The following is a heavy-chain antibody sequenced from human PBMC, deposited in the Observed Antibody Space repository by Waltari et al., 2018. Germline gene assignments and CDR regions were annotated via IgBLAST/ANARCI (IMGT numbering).Heavy chain of an antibody. CDR2: VSAYNGNP. Sequence: QVQLVQSGAEGKKPGASVKVSCKASGYTFTSYGISWVRQAPGQGLEWRGGVSAYNGNPNNAQKLQGRVTITTDTSTSTAYMELRSLRSDDPAVYYCARVGSIWFGELSDDYWGQGTLVTVSS. CDR3: ARVGSIWFGELSDDY. CDR1: GYTFTSYG. J-gene: IGHJ4*02. V-gene: IGHV1-18*01. D-gene: IGHD3-10*01.